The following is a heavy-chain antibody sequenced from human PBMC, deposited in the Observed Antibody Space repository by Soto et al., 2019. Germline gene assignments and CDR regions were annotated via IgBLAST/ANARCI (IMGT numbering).Heavy chain of an antibody. CDR3: AREHGLADYRLDV. J-gene: IGHJ6*02. Sequence: PSETLALPWPVAGGSIRGYCGSLIRQPAGEGLEWIGRIYSSGSTNYNPSLKSRVTMSVDTSKNQFSLKLTSVTAADTAFYYCAREHGLADYRLDVCGQAPTVNLS. V-gene: IGHV4-4*07. CDR1: GGSIRGYC. CDR2: IYSSGST.